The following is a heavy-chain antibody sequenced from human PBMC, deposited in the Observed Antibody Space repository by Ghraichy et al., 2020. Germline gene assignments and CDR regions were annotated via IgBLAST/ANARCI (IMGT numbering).Heavy chain of an antibody. CDR2: TYYRSKWYN. Sequence: SQTLSLTCAISGDSVSSNSAAWNWIRQSPSRGLEWLGRTYYRSKWYNDYAVSVKSRITINPDTSKNQFSLQLNSVTPEDTAVYYCARAPIAAAGKPSIYYYYYYGMDVWGQGTTVTVSS. J-gene: IGHJ6*02. CDR1: GDSVSSNSAA. CDR3: ARAPIAAAGKPSIYYYYYYGMDV. V-gene: IGHV6-1*01. D-gene: IGHD6-13*01.